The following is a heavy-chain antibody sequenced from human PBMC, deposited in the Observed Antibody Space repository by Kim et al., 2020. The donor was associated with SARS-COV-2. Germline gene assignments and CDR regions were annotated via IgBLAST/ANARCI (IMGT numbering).Heavy chain of an antibody. CDR1: GYTFTSYD. D-gene: IGHD3-22*01. CDR3: ARFYYYDSSGYLYYYYGMDV. CDR2: MNPNSGNA. V-gene: IGHV1-8*01. Sequence: ASVKVSCKASGYTFTSYDINWVRQATGQGLEWMGWMNPNSGNAGYAQKFQGRVTMTRNTSISTAYMELSSLRSEDTAVYYCARFYYYDSSGYLYYYYGMDVWGQGTTVTVSS. J-gene: IGHJ6*02.